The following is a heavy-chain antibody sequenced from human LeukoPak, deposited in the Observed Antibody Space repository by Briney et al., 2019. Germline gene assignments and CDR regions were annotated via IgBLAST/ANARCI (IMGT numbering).Heavy chain of an antibody. CDR3: ARRRGWKQQLVYFDY. CDR1: GGFISSYY. Sequence: SETLPLTCTVSGGFISSYYWSWIRQPPGKGLEWIGHLHHSGTPRYNPSLKRRVTISADTSKNQFFLTLNSTTAADTAVYYCARRRGWKQQLVYFDYWGQGILATVSS. V-gene: IGHV4-59*08. D-gene: IGHD6-13*01. CDR2: LHHSGTP. J-gene: IGHJ4*02.